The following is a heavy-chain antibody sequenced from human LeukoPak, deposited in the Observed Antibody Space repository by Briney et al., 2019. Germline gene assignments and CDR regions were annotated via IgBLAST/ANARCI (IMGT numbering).Heavy chain of an antibody. CDR1: GFIFSSYT. Sequence: GSLRLSCAASGFIFSSYTMNWVRQAPGRGLEWVSSISASGYMYHADSVKGRFTIARDNARNSLYLQMNSLRAEDTAVYYCARDEIVVVAATVEYYYYMDDWGTGTTVTVSS. V-gene: IGHV3-21*01. J-gene: IGHJ6*03. CDR2: ISASGYM. D-gene: IGHD2-15*01. CDR3: ARDEIVVVAATVEYYYYMDD.